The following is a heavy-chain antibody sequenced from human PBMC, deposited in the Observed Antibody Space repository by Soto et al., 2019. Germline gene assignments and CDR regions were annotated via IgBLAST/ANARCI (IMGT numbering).Heavy chain of an antibody. V-gene: IGHV1-2*04. D-gene: IGHD6-13*01. CDR2: INPNSGGT. CDR3: ARVRIAAAGTTPNSFGMDV. Sequence: QVPLVQSGAEVKKPGASVKVSCKASGYTFTGYYMHWVRQAPGQGLEWMGWINPNSGGTNYAQKFQGWVTMTRDTSISTAYMGLSRLGSDDTAVYYCARVRIAAAGTTPNSFGMDVWGQGTTVTVSS. J-gene: IGHJ6*02. CDR1: GYTFTGYY.